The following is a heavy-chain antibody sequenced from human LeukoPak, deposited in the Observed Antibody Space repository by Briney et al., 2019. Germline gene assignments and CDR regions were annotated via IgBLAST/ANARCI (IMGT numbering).Heavy chain of an antibody. CDR2: IYYSGNT. CDR1: GGSINSFY. J-gene: IGHJ4*02. V-gene: IGHV4-59*08. CDR3: VRGSGSYAY. Sequence: PSETLSLTCTVSGGSINSFYWSWIRQPPGKGLEWIGYIYYSGNTNYNPSLKSRITISVGTSKNQFSLNLSSVTAADTAVYYCVRGSGSYAYWGQGTLVTVSS. D-gene: IGHD6-19*01.